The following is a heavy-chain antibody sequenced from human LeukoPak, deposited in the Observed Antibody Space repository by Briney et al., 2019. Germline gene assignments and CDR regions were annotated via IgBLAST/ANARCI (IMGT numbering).Heavy chain of an antibody. J-gene: IGHJ2*01. CDR2: VYYSGSI. CDR1: GGSIGSYY. D-gene: IGHD3-10*01. CDR3: ARFSGSYTWFFDL. V-gene: IGHV4-59*01. Sequence: PSETLSLTCTVSGGSIGSYYWSWIRQPPGKGLEWVGYVYYSGSINYNPSLKSRVTISLDTAKNHFSLKLRSVTAADTAVYFCARFSGSYTWFFDLWGRGTLVTVSS.